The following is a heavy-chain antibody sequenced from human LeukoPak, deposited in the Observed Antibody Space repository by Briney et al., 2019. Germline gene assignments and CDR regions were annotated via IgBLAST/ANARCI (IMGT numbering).Heavy chain of an antibody. CDR3: ARESTMVTPGF. D-gene: IGHD4/OR15-4a*01. CDR2: INQDGSEK. J-gene: IGHJ4*02. CDR1: GFAFGDYW. V-gene: IGHV3-7*01. Sequence: GGSLRLSCAASGFAFGDYWMDWVRQAPGKGLEWVANINQDGSEKNYVDSVKGRFTISRDNAKNSLYPQMNSLRAEDTAVYYCARESTMVTPGFWGQGTLVTVSS.